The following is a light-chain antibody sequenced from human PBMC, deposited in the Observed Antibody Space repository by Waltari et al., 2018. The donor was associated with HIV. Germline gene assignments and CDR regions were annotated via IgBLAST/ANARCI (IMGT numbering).Light chain of an antibody. V-gene: IGLV1-47*01. J-gene: IGLJ3*02. CDR2: RKK. Sequence: QSMLTQPPSASGTPGQNVTISSSGHNSNTGHNNIYWYQQFQGLSPKPLIYRKKQRPSGVFDRFSGAKSGTSASLAISGLRSEDEADYYCAAWDDRLRGVFGGGTRLTVL. CDR1: NSNTGHNN. CDR3: AAWDDRLRGV.